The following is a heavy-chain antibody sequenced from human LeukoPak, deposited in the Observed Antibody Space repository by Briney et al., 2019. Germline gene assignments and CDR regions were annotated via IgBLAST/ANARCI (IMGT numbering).Heavy chain of an antibody. CDR2: ISKGVGTT. V-gene: IGHV3-23*01. Sequence: GGSLRLSCAASGFTFSTYAMSWVRQAPGKGLEGVSSISKGVGTTFYADSVKGRFTISRDNSKNTLYLQMNSLRAEDTAVYYCAKRDSSGSYYFDYWGQGTLVTVSS. CDR1: GFTFSTYA. D-gene: IGHD6-19*01. CDR3: AKRDSSGSYYFDY. J-gene: IGHJ4*02.